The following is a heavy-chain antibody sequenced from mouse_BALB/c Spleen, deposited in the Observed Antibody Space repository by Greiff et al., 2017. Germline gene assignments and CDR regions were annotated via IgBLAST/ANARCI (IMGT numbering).Heavy chain of an antibody. J-gene: IGHJ3*01. D-gene: IGHD2-4*01. CDR3: AREELRGSAWFAY. CDR2: ISDGGSYP. V-gene: IGHV5-4*02. Sequence: DVKLQESGGGLVKPGGSLKLSCAASGFTFRDYYMYWVRQTPYKRLEWVATISDGGSYPYYPDSVTWRFTISRDNAKNNLYLQMSSLKSEDTAMYYCAREELRGSAWFAYWGQGTLVTVSA. CDR1: GFTFRDYY.